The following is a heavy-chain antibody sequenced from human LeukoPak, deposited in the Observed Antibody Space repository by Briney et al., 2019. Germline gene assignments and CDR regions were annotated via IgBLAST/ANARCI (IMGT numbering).Heavy chain of an antibody. CDR2: ISWNNGSI. CDR3: AKAPRGNDDYFDY. V-gene: IGHV3-9*01. J-gene: IGHJ4*02. Sequence: PGRSLRLSCAASGFTFDDYGMHGVRQAPGKGLEWVSGISWNNGSIGYADSVEGRFPISRDNAKNSLYLQMNSLRAEDKALYYYAKAPRGNDDYFDYWGQGTLVTVSS. CDR1: GFTFDDYG. D-gene: IGHD3-16*01.